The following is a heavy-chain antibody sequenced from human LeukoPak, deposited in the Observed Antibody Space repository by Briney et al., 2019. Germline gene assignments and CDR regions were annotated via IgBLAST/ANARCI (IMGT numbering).Heavy chain of an antibody. CDR2: INPNSGGT. CDR1: GYTSTGYY. J-gene: IGHJ6*03. Sequence: GASVKVSCKASGYTSTGYYMHWVRQAPGQGLEWMGWINPNSGGTNYAQKFQGRVTMTRDTSISTAYMELSRLRSDDTAVYYCASHSPYSSSPYYYYYYMDVWGKGTTVTVSS. CDR3: ASHSPYSSSPYYYYYYMDV. V-gene: IGHV1-2*02. D-gene: IGHD6-6*01.